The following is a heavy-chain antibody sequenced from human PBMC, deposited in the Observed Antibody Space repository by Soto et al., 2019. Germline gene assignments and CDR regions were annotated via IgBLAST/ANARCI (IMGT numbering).Heavy chain of an antibody. V-gene: IGHV4-34*01. Sequence: QVQLQQWGAGLLKPSETLSLTCVVYGWSLSGYYWSWIRQPPGKGLEWIGEIKDGGLTNYSPSLKSRVTVSVDRPLNQFSLQLHSVTAADTAVYYCARGQEGVVATHWDQGALVTVSS. D-gene: IGHD5-12*01. CDR2: IKDGGLT. CDR3: ARGQEGVVATH. J-gene: IGHJ4*02. CDR1: GWSLSGYY.